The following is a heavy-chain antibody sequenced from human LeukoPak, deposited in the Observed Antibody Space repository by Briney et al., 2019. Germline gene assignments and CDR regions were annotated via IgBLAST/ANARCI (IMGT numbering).Heavy chain of an antibody. J-gene: IGHJ4*02. V-gene: IGHV4-34*01. Sequence: SETLSLTCAVYGGSFSGYYWSWIRQPPGKGLEWIGEINHSGSTNYNPSLKSRVTISVDTSKNQFSLKLSSVTAADTAVYYCATLYDILTGLPFDYWGQGTLVTVSS. CDR2: INHSGST. CDR3: ATLYDILTGLPFDY. CDR1: GGSFSGYY. D-gene: IGHD3-9*01.